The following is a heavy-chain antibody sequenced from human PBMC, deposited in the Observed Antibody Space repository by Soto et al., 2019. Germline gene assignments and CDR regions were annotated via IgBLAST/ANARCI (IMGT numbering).Heavy chain of an antibody. CDR2: IIPIFGTA. D-gene: IGHD6-13*01. CDR1: GGTFSSYA. CDR3: ARDIGYSSSWAGGYGMDV. V-gene: IGHV1-69*06. Sequence: QVQLVQSGAEVKKPGSSVKVSCKASGGTFSSYAISWVRQAPGQGLEWMGGIIPIFGTANYAQKFQGRVTITADKSTSTAYMELSSRRSEDTAVYYCARDIGYSSSWAGGYGMDVWGQGTTVTVSS. J-gene: IGHJ6*02.